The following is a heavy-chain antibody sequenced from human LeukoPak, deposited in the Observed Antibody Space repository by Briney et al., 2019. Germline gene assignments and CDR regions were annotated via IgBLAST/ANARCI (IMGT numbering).Heavy chain of an antibody. J-gene: IGHJ5*02. CDR3: ARRAYYYDSSGYYYWFDP. V-gene: IGHV5-51*01. CDR1: GYSFTSYW. D-gene: IGHD3-22*01. CDR2: IYPGDSDT. Sequence: GESLKISCKGSGYSFTSYWIGWVRQMPGKGLEWMGIIYPGDSDTRYSPSFQGQVTISADKSISTAYLQWGSLKASDTAMYYCARRAYYYDSSGYYYWFDPWGQGTLVTVSS.